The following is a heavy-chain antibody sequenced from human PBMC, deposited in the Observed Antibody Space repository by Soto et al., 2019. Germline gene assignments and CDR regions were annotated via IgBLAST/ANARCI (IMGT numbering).Heavy chain of an antibody. V-gene: IGHV3-23*01. CDR2: ISGSGGST. Sequence: TGGSLRLSCAASGFTFSSYAMSWVRQAQGKGLEWVSAISGSGGSTYYADSVKGRFTISRDNSKNTLYLQMNSLRAEDTAVYYCATYGPYCSGGSCYSGHFDYWGQGTLVTVSS. D-gene: IGHD2-15*01. CDR3: ATYGPYCSGGSCYSGHFDY. J-gene: IGHJ4*02. CDR1: GFTFSSYA.